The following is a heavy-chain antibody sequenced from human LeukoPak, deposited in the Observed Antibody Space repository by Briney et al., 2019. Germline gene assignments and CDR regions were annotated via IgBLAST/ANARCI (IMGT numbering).Heavy chain of an antibody. J-gene: IGHJ5*02. D-gene: IGHD2-21*01. CDR2: IYYSGNT. CDR1: GGSIISYY. CDR3: ARAYCGAYCHSLNHLFWFDP. V-gene: IGHV4-59*01. Sequence: RSSETLSLTCSVSGGSIISYYWNWIRQTPGKGLEWIGYIYYSGNTNYNPSLKSRVTISVDTSKNQISLRLSSVTAADTAVYYCARAYCGAYCHSLNHLFWFDPWGQGTLVTVSS.